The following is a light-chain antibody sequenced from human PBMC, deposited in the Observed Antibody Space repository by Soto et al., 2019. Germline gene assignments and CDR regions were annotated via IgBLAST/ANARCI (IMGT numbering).Light chain of an antibody. V-gene: IGKV3-20*01. J-gene: IGKJ4*01. CDR2: GAS. Sequence: EIVLTQSPGTLSLSPGERATLSCRASQSVNSSYLAWYQQKPGQAPRLLIYGASSRATGIPDRLSGSGSGKDFTLSISRLEPEDFAVYYCQQYVSSPLTFGGGTKLEIK. CDR1: QSVNSSY. CDR3: QQYVSSPLT.